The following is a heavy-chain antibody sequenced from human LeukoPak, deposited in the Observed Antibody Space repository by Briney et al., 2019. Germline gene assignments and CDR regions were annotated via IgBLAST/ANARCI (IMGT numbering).Heavy chain of an antibody. CDR2: INPNSGGT. Sequence: GASVKVSCKASGYTFTGYYMHWVRQAPGQGLEWMGWINPNSGGTNYAQKFQGRVTMTRDTSISTAYMELSRLRSDDTAVYYCARDYDYSNFWFDPWGQGTLVTVSS. V-gene: IGHV1-2*02. CDR1: GYTFTGYY. J-gene: IGHJ5*02. D-gene: IGHD4-11*01. CDR3: ARDYDYSNFWFDP.